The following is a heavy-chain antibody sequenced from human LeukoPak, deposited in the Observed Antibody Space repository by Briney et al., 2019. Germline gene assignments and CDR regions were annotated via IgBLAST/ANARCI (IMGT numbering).Heavy chain of an antibody. Sequence: SETLSLTCTVSGGSISSYYRSWIRQPPGKGLEWIGYIYYSGSTNYNPSLKSRVTISVDTSKNQFSLKLSSVTAADTAVYYCAREGHYFDYWGQGTLVTVSS. CDR3: AREGHYFDY. V-gene: IGHV4-59*01. CDR2: IYYSGST. CDR1: GGSISSYY. J-gene: IGHJ4*02.